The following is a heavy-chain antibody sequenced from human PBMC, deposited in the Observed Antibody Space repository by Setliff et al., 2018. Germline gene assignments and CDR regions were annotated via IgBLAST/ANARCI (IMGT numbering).Heavy chain of an antibody. Sequence: SETLSLTCTVSGGSISSSSYYWGWIRQPPGKGLEWIGSIYYSGSTYYNPSLKSRVTISVDTSKNQFSLKLSSVTAADTAVYYCARRATYYNFWSGYYDYWGQGTLVTAPQ. D-gene: IGHD3-3*01. CDR1: GGSISSSSYY. CDR3: ARRATYYNFWSGYYDY. J-gene: IGHJ4*02. V-gene: IGHV4-39*07. CDR2: IYYSGST.